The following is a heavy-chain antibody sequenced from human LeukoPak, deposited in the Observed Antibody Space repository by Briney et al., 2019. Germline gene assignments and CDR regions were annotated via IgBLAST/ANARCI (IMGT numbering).Heavy chain of an antibody. CDR3: ASLETHYGDYEGGL. CDR1: GGSISSGDYY. CDR2: IYYSGST. Sequence: ASQTLSLTCTVSGGSISSGDYYWSWNRQPPGKGLEWIGYIYYSGSTYYNPSLKSRVTISVDTSKNQFSLKLSSVTAADTAVYYCASLETHYGDYEGGLWGRGTLVTVSS. V-gene: IGHV4-30-4*01. D-gene: IGHD4-17*01. J-gene: IGHJ2*01.